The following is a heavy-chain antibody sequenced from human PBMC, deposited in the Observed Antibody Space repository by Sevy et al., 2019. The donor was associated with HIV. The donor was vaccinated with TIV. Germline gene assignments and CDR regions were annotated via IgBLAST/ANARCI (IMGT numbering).Heavy chain of an antibody. CDR2: IAYDGTNE. Sequence: GGSLRLSCAASRFTFNTYAMHWVRQAPGKGLDWVAFIAYDGTNEYYTDSVKGRFTISRDNSKNTLYLQMNSLRAEDAAVYYCARDGVSSGWYRRYYFDYWGQGTLVTVSS. CDR1: RFTFNTYA. D-gene: IGHD6-19*01. CDR3: ARDGVSSGWYRRYYFDY. V-gene: IGHV3-30*04. J-gene: IGHJ4*02.